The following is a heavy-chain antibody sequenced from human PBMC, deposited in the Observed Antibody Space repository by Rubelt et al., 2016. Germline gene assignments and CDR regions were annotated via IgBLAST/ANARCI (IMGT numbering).Heavy chain of an antibody. CDR3: ARGERPDY. CDR1: GGSFSGYY. V-gene: IGHV4-34*01. D-gene: IGHD1-1*01. CDR2: INHSGST. Sequence: QVQLQQWGAGLLKPSETLSLTCAVYGGSFSGYYWSWIRQPPGKGLEWIGEINHSGSTNYNPSLKSRVTISVDTSKNQFSLKLSSVTAADTAVYYCARGERPDYWGQGTLVTVSS. J-gene: IGHJ4*02.